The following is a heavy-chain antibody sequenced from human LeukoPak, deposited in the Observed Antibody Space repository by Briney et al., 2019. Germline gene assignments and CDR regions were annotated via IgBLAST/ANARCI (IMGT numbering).Heavy chain of an antibody. CDR2: INTNTGNP. CDR1: GYTFTSYA. V-gene: IGHV7-4-1*02. CDR3: ASGGYTAACDY. J-gene: IGHJ4*02. D-gene: IGHD2-2*02. Sequence: GASVKVSCKASGYTFTSYAMNWVRQAPGQELEWMGWINTNTGNPTYAQGFTGRFVFSLDTSVSTAYLQISSLKAEDTAVYYCASGGYTAACDYWGQGTLVTVSS.